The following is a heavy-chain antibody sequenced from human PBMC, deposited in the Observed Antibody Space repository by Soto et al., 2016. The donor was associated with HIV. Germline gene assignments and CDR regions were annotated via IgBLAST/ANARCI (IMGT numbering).Heavy chain of an antibody. CDR3: ARRIAAAGDDAFDI. D-gene: IGHD6-13*01. CDR1: GDTFSSYA. J-gene: IGHJ3*02. CDR2: IIPIFGTA. Sequence: QVQLVQSGAEVKKPGSSVKVACKVSGDTFSSYAISWVRQAPGQGLEWMGGIIPIFGTANYAQKFQGRVTITADESTSTAYMELSSLRSEDTAVYYCARRIAAAGDDAFDIWGQGTMVTVSS. V-gene: IGHV1-69*13.